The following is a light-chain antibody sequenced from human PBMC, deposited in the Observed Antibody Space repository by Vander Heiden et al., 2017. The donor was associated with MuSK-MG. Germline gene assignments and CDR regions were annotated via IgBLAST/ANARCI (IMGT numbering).Light chain of an antibody. Sequence: DIVLTQSPDSLAVSLGERATINCKSSQSVFYSSNNKNYLAWYQQKPGQPPKLLIYWASTRASGVPDRFTGSGSGTDFTLAISTLQAEDVAVYYCQQGYNTPSWTFGPGTKVEVK. CDR2: WAS. J-gene: IGKJ1*01. CDR1: QSVFYSSNNKNY. CDR3: QQGYNTPSWT. V-gene: IGKV4-1*01.